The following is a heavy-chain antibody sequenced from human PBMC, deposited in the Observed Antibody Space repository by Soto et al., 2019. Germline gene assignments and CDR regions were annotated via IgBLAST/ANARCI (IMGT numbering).Heavy chain of an antibody. Sequence: ASVKVSCKASGGTFSSYAISWVRQAPGQGLEWMGGIIPIFGTANYAQKFQGRVTITADESTSTAYMELSSLRSEDTAVYYCARGRGYSSSEYYYYYYGMDVWGQGTTVTVPS. CDR3: ARGRGYSSSEYYYYYYGMDV. D-gene: IGHD6-6*01. V-gene: IGHV1-69*13. CDR2: IIPIFGTA. J-gene: IGHJ6*02. CDR1: GGTFSSYA.